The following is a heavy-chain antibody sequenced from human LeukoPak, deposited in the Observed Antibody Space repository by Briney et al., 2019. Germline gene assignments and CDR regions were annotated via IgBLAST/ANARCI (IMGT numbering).Heavy chain of an antibody. J-gene: IGHJ4*02. CDR3: ARDLSVSPIWGQDY. D-gene: IGHD7-27*01. CDR1: GYTFTNYY. CDR2: INPSGYST. V-gene: IGHV1-46*01. Sequence: ASVRVSCKPSGYTFTNYYIHWVRQAPGQGLEWVGIINPSGYSTSYAQTFQGRVTMTRDTSTSTVYMELNSLTSEDTAVYYCARDLSVSPIWGQDYWGQGTLVTVSS.